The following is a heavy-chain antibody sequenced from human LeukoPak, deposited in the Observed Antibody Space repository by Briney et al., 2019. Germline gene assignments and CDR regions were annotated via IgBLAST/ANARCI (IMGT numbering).Heavy chain of an antibody. V-gene: IGHV1-69*13. D-gene: IGHD3-22*01. J-gene: IGHJ4*02. CDR2: ITPTSGAP. Sequence: GASLKVSCKASGGTFSNYPISWVRQAPGQGLEWMGGITPTSGAPNYAQTLQGRVSMTADESTRTVYMEMSRLTAEDTAMYYCARGPRSIGYYSWGQGTLVTVSS. CDR3: ARGPRSIGYYS. CDR1: GGTFSNYP.